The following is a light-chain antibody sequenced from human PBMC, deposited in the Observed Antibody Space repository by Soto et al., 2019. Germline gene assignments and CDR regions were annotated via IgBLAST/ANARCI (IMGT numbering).Light chain of an antibody. Sequence: QSLLAQPASVSRPPGQSITISCTGTSSDVGGYNYVSWYQQHPGKAPKLMIYEVSNRPSGVSNRFSGSKSGNTASLTISGLQAEDEADYYCSSYTSSSTLYVFGTGTKVTVL. CDR3: SSYTSSSTLYV. CDR1: SSDVGGYNY. J-gene: IGLJ1*01. V-gene: IGLV2-14*01. CDR2: EVS.